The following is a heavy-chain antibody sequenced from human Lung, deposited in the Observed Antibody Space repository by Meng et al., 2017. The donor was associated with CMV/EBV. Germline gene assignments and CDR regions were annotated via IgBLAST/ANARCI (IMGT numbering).Heavy chain of an antibody. CDR2: ISTNTGTP. V-gene: IGHV7-4-1*02. D-gene: IGHD2/OR15-2a*01. CDR3: ARGGNFDP. J-gene: IGHJ5*02. Sequence: QVGRVPSGSELKKPRASVKVSCKASGYTFSTYTINWVRQAHGRGLEWMGWISTNTGTPTYTQGFTGRFVFSLDTSVSTAYLQISSLKAEDTAVYYCARGGNFDPWCQGTLVTVSS. CDR1: GYTFSTYT.